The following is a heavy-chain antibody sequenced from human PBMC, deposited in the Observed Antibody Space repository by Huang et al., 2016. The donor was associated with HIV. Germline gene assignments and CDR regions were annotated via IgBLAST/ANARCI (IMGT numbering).Heavy chain of an antibody. D-gene: IGHD3-22*01. V-gene: IGHV3-33*04. CDR1: GFILSNYG. CDR2: ISNDGMKK. J-gene: IGHJ4*02. Sequence: VQLIESGGGVVQPGKSLRLSCATSGFILSNYGMHWVRQAPGKGLKGVEVISNDGMKKNYADSVRGRFTVGRDNGNNTLFLQMRSLGVDDTAVYYCARGDYYDSSGYHPGYFDYWGQGILVTVSS. CDR3: ARGDYYDSSGYHPGYFDY.